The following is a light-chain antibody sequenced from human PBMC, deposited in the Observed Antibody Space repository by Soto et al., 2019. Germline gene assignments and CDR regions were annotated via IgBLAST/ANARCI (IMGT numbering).Light chain of an antibody. Sequence: IVMTQSPATLSVSPGERVTLSCRASQSIGSNLVWYQQRPGQAPRLLIYGASSRATGIPARFTGRGSGTEFTLTISSLQSEDFAVFYCQHYNNWPPWTFGQGTKVDIK. CDR2: GAS. CDR3: QHYNNWPPWT. V-gene: IGKV3-15*01. CDR1: QSIGSN. J-gene: IGKJ1*01.